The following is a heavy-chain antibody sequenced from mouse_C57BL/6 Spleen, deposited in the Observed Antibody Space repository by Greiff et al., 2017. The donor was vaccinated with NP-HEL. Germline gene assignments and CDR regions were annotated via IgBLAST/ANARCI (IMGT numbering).Heavy chain of an antibody. Sequence: VQLQQSGAELVKPGASVKLSCKASGYTFTEYTIHWVKQRSGQGLEWIGWFYPGSGSIKYNEKFKDKATLTADKSSSTVYMELSRLTSEDSAVYFCARHEARDGYYGYYFDYWGQGTTLTVSS. V-gene: IGHV1-62-2*01. CDR3: ARHEARDGYYGYYFDY. D-gene: IGHD2-3*01. CDR2: FYPGSGSI. J-gene: IGHJ2*01. CDR1: GYTFTEYT.